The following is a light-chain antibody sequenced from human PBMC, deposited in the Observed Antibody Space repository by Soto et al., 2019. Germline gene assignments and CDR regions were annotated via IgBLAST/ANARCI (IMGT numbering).Light chain of an antibody. CDR3: QQYDNLLS. J-gene: IGKJ4*01. CDR2: DAS. Sequence: DIQMTQSPSSLSASVGDRVIITCQASQNINNYLNWYQQKPGKAPKLLIYDASNLETGVPSRFSGSGFGTDFTFTISSLQPEDIATYYCQQYDNLLSFGGGTKVEIK. CDR1: QNINNY. V-gene: IGKV1-33*01.